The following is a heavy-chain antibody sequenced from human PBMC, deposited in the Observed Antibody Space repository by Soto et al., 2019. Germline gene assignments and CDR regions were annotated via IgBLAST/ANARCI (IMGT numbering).Heavy chain of an antibody. CDR1: GFTFSNYW. Sequence: GGSLRLSCAASGFTFSNYWMTWVRQAPGKGLEWVANIKEDGSEKHYVDSVKGRFTISRDNAKNSLYLQMNSLRAEDTAVYYCARDRRPGIAAAGYFDYWGQGTLVTVSS. J-gene: IGHJ4*02. CDR3: ARDRRPGIAAAGYFDY. D-gene: IGHD6-13*01. CDR2: IKEDGSEK. V-gene: IGHV3-7*01.